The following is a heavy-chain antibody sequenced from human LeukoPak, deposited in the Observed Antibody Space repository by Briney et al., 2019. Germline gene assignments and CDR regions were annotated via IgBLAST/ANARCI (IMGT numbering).Heavy chain of an antibody. Sequence: SETLSLTCTVSGGSISSYYWSWIRPPPGKGLEWIWRIYTSGSTKYNPSLKSRVTMSVDTSKNKFSLKLSSVTAADTAVYYCARGRRDGYNQKTFDYWGEGTLVTVSS. D-gene: IGHD5-24*01. J-gene: IGHJ4*02. CDR2: IYTSGST. V-gene: IGHV4-4*07. CDR3: ARGRRDGYNQKTFDY. CDR1: GGSISSYY.